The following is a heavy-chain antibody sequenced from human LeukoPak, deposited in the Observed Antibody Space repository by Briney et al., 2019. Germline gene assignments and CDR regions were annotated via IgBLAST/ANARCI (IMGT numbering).Heavy chain of an antibody. J-gene: IGHJ4*02. CDR2: IYYSGST. V-gene: IGHV4-39*01. Sequence: SETLSLTCTVSGGSISSSSYYWGWIRQPPGKGLEWIGIIYYSGSTSYNPSLKSRVTISVDTSKNQFSLKLSSVTAADTAVYYCARQGGYCSSTSCYNYFDYWGQGTLVTVSS. CDR3: ARQGGYCSSTSCYNYFDY. D-gene: IGHD2-2*02. CDR1: GGSISSSSYY.